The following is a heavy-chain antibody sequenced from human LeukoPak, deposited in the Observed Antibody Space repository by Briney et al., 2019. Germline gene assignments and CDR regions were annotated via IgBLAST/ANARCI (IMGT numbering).Heavy chain of an antibody. CDR2: ISYDGSNK. CDR3: ARADKTYYYDSSGYYWYY. J-gene: IGHJ4*02. CDR1: GFTFSSYA. V-gene: IGHV3-30*01. D-gene: IGHD3-22*01. Sequence: PGRSLRLSCAASGFTFSSYAMHWVRQAPGKGLEWVAVISYDGSNKYYADSVKGRFTISRDNSKNTLYLQMNSLRAEDTAVYYCARADKTYYYDSSGYYWYYWGQGTLVTDSS.